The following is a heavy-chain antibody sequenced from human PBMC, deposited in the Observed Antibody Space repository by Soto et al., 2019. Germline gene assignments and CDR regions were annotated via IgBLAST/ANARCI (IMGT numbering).Heavy chain of an antibody. Sequence: PGGSLMIPCQAFGYIIQHYWICLVLQLPGQGLEWMGIIFPDDSDTRYSKSFQGHVTISFVKSIRTAYVQWSSLKASDSAIYYCCRGGVTSRTVDYWGQGTLVTVSS. CDR2: IFPDDSDT. V-gene: IGHV5-51*01. CDR3: CRGGVTSRTVDY. J-gene: IGHJ4*02. CDR1: GYIIQHYW. D-gene: IGHD2-8*02.